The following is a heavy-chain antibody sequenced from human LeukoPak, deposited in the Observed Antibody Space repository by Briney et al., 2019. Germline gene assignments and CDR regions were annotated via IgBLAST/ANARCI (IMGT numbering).Heavy chain of an antibody. Sequence: SETLSLTXTVSAYSISSGYYWGWIRQPPGKGLEWIGSIYHSGSTYYNPSLESRVTISVDTSKNQFSLKLSSVTAADTAVYYCARAILEYQHPYYFDYWAREPWSPSPQ. J-gene: IGHJ4*02. V-gene: IGHV4-38-2*02. D-gene: IGHD2-2*01. CDR2: IYHSGST. CDR3: ARAILEYQHPYYFDY. CDR1: AYSISSGYY.